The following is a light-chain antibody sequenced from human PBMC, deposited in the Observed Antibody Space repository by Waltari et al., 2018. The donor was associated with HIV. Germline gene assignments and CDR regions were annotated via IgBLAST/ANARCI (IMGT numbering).Light chain of an antibody. CDR1: SSNIGDNY. CDR2: RTS. J-gene: IGLJ3*02. CDR3: AAWDDSLSGWV. Sequence: SALTQPPSTSGTPGQTVTIPCSGSSSNIGDNYVSWYQQLPGTAPKPLIYRTSQRPSGVRDRFSGSKSGTSASLAINDLRSEDEAEYHCAAWDDSLSGWVFGGGTNLTVL. V-gene: IGLV1-47*01.